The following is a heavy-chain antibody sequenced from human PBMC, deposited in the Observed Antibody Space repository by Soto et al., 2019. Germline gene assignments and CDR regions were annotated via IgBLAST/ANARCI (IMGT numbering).Heavy chain of an antibody. J-gene: IGHJ5*02. Sequence: SETLSLTCTVSGGSISSYYWSWIRQPPGKGLEWIGYIYYSGSTNYNPSLKSRVTISVDTSKNQFSLKLSSVTAADTAVYYCARHYTVTTPKWFDPWGQGTLVTVSS. CDR3: ARHYTVTTPKWFDP. CDR1: GGSISSYY. CDR2: IYYSGST. V-gene: IGHV4-59*08. D-gene: IGHD4-4*01.